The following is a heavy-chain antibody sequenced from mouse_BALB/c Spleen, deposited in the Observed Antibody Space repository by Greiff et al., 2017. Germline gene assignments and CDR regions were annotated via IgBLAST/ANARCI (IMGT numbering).Heavy chain of an antibody. CDR2: IYPGSGNT. V-gene: IGHV1-77*01. CDR3: ARNDSFDY. CDR1: GYTFTDYY. Sequence: QVQLKQSGAELARPGASVKLSCKASGYTFTDYYINWVKQRTGQGLEWIGEIYPGSGNTYYNEKFKGKATLTADKSSSTAYMQLSSLTSEDSAVYFCARNDSFDYWGQGTTLTVSS. D-gene: IGHD2-3*01. J-gene: IGHJ2*01.